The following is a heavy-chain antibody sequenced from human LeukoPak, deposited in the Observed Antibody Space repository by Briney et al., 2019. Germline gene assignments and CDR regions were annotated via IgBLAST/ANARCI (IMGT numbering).Heavy chain of an antibody. D-gene: IGHD3-22*01. CDR3: VKGGFTYYDD. Sequence: GESLRLSCAASGFTFDYSAMTWVRQAPEKGREWVSTINTGDITFYANSVKGRFTISRDNSKNALFLQMNTLRAEDTAIYYCVKGGFTYYDDWGQGTLVTVSS. V-gene: IGHV3-23*01. CDR1: GFTFDYSA. CDR2: INTGDIT. J-gene: IGHJ4*02.